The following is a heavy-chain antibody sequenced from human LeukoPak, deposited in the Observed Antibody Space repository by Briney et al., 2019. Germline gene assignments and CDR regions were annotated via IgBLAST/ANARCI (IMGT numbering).Heavy chain of an antibody. Sequence: GRSLRLSCAVSGFTFSSYAMHWDRQAPGKGLEWVAVISYDGSNKYYADSVKGRFTISRDNSKNTLYLQMNSLRAEDTAVYYCARGGITIFGVLSTYYYGMDVWGQGTTVTVSS. J-gene: IGHJ6*02. V-gene: IGHV3-30-3*01. CDR1: GFTFSSYA. D-gene: IGHD3-3*01. CDR3: ARGGITIFGVLSTYYYGMDV. CDR2: ISYDGSNK.